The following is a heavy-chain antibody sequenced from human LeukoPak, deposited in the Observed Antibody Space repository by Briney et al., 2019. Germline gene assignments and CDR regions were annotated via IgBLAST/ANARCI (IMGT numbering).Heavy chain of an antibody. CDR3: AKGNGYSYEFYFDY. CDR2: ISWNSGTI. J-gene: IGHJ4*02. D-gene: IGHD5-18*01. CDR1: GFIFDDYA. Sequence: PGGSLRLSCAASGFIFDDYAMHWVRQAPGKGLEWVSGISWNSGTIGYADSVKGRFTISRGNAKNSLYLQMNNLRAEDTALYYCAKGNGYSYEFYFDYWGQGILVTVSS. V-gene: IGHV3-9*01.